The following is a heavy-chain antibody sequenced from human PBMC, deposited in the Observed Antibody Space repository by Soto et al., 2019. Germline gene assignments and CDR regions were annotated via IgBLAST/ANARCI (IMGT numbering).Heavy chain of an antibody. V-gene: IGHV5-51*01. CDR2: IYPGDSDT. CDR3: ARQVVVAANAVDLFDY. D-gene: IGHD2-15*01. J-gene: IGHJ4*02. Sequence: GEALKISCKGSGYSFTSYWIGWVRQMPGKGLEWMGIIYPGDSDTRYSPSFQGQVTISADKSISTAYLQWSSLKASDTAMYYCARQVVVAANAVDLFDYWXQGTLVTVSS. CDR1: GYSFTSYW.